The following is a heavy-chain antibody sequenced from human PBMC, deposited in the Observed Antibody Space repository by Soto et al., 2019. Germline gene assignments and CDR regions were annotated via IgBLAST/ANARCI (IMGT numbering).Heavy chain of an antibody. J-gene: IGHJ6*02. V-gene: IGHV4-59*01. CDR2: IYYSGST. CDR3: ARDVSRYYYDSSGYPQDHYYYGLDV. Sequence: TSETLSLTCTVSGGSISSYYWSWIRQPPGKGLEWIGYIYYSGSTNYNPSLKSRVTISVDTSKNQFSLKLSSVTAADTAVYYCARDVSRYYYDSSGYPQDHYYYGLDVWGQGTTVTVS. CDR1: GGSISSYY. D-gene: IGHD3-22*01.